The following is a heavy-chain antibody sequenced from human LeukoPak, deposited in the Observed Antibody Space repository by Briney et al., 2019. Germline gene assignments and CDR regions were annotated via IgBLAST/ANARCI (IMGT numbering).Heavy chain of an antibody. V-gene: IGHV1-2*06. J-gene: IGHJ4*02. CDR1: GYTFTGYY. CDR3: ARGSTVTTISD. Sequence: GASVKVSCKASGYTFTGYYMHWGGQAPGQGHEWRGRINPNSGGTNYEQKCQGRVTMTRDTSISTAYMELSRLRSDDTAVYYCARGSTVTTISDWGQGTLVTVSS. CDR2: INPNSGGT. D-gene: IGHD4-17*01.